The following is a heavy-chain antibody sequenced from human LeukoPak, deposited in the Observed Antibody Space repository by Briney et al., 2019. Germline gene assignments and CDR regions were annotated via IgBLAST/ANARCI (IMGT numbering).Heavy chain of an antibody. CDR2: MYNSGST. CDR1: GDSISSNY. Sequence: SETLSLTCSVSGDSISSNYWSWIRQPPGKGLESLGYMYNSGSTNYNPSLKSRVTISVDTSKNQFSLMLSSVTAAHTAVYFCARGAGRCGGDCYSSDSWGQGTLVTVSS. V-gene: IGHV4-59*01. CDR3: ARGAGRCGGDCYSSDS. J-gene: IGHJ4*02. D-gene: IGHD2-21*02.